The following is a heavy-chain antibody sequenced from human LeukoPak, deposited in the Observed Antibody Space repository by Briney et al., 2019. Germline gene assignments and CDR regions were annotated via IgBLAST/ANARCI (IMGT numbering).Heavy chain of an antibody. D-gene: IGHD2-15*01. CDR2: LYSGGST. CDR1: GLTVSTNY. V-gene: IGHV3-66*04. J-gene: IGHJ4*02. CDR3: ARQLGYCSDGSCYFDY. Sequence: PGGSLRLSCAASGLTVSTNYMSWVRQAPGKGLEWVSVLYSGGSTSYTDSVKGRFTISRDNSKTTLYLQMNSLRADDTAIYYCARQLGYCSDGSCYFDYWGQGTLVTVSS.